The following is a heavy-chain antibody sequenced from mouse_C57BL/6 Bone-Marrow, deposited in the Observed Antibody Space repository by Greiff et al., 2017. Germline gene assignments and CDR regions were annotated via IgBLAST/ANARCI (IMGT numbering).Heavy chain of an antibody. CDR1: GYTFTSYW. Sequence: VQLQQPGAELVMPGASVKLSCKASGYTFTSYWMHWVKQRPGQGLEWIGEIDPSDSYTNYNQKFKGKSTLTVDKSSSTAYMQLSSLTSEDSAVYYCARGYYYGSSSNWYFDVGGTGTTVTVSS. D-gene: IGHD1-1*01. J-gene: IGHJ1*03. CDR3: ARGYYYGSSSNWYFDV. V-gene: IGHV1-69*01. CDR2: IDPSDSYT.